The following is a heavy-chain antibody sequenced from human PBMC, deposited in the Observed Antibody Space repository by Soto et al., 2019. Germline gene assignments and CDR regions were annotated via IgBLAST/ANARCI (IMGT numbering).Heavy chain of an antibody. CDR2: IYYSGST. J-gene: IGHJ4*02. D-gene: IGHD6-19*01. CDR1: VGSISSYY. Sequence: PSETLSLTCTVSVGSISSYYWSWIRQPPGKGLEWIGYIYYSGSTNYNPSFNSRVTISVDTSKNQFSLKLNSVTAADTAVYYCARHPPRGNSGWSFDYWGQG. V-gene: IGHV4-59*08. CDR3: ARHPPRGNSGWSFDY.